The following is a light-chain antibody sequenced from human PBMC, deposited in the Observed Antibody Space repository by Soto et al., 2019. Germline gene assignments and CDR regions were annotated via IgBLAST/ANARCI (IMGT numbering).Light chain of an antibody. CDR1: SSNIGAGYD. Sequence: QSVLTQPPSVSGAPGQRVTISCTGSSSNIGAGYDVHWCQQLPGTAPKLLIYGNSNRPSGVPDRFSGSKSGPSASLAITGLQAEDEADYYCQSYDSSLSGSRVFGGGTKLTVL. CDR3: QSYDSSLSGSRV. CDR2: GNS. V-gene: IGLV1-40*01. J-gene: IGLJ2*01.